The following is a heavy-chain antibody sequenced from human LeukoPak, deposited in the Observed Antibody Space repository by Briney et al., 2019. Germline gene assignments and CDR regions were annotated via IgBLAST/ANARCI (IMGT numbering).Heavy chain of an antibody. V-gene: IGHV3-48*04. D-gene: IGHD6-6*01. CDR2: ISSSSSTI. CDR1: GFTFSSYS. J-gene: IGHJ4*02. CDR3: ARGGAARPSDY. Sequence: PGGSLRLSCAASGFTFSSYSMNWVRQAPGKGLEWVSYISSSSSTIYYADSVKGRFTISRDNAKNSLYLQMNSLRAEDTAVYYCARGGAARPSDYWGQGTLVTVSS.